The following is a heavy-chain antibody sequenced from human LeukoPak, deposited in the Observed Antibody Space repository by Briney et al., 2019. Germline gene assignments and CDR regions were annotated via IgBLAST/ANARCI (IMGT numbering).Heavy chain of an antibody. D-gene: IGHD6-6*01. CDR3: ARGGSSPRPFDY. CDR1: GGSISSGTYF. V-gene: IGHV4-31*03. Sequence: SQTLSLTCTVSGGSISSGTYFWSWIRQHPGKGLEWIVYIFYSGSTYYNPSLNSRVNISLDTSKNRFSLKLTSVTAADTAVYYCARGGSSPRPFDYWGQGTLVTVSA. CDR2: IFYSGST. J-gene: IGHJ4*02.